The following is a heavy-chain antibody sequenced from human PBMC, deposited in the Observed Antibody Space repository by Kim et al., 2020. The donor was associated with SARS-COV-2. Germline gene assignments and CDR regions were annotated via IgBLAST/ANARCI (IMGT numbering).Heavy chain of an antibody. CDR3: ARTGVAAAGTDY. J-gene: IGHJ4*02. V-gene: IGHV4-59*01. Sequence: NHTPSHKGRVTISVATSNNQFSLQLSSVTAADTAVYYCARTGVAAAGTDYWGQGTLVTVSS. D-gene: IGHD6-13*01.